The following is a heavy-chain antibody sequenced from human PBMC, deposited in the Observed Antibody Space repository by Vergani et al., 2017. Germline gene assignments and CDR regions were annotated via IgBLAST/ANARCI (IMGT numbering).Heavy chain of an antibody. Sequence: QVQLQESGPGLVQPSQTLSLTCTVSGGSISSGDYYWSWIRQPPGKGLEWIGYIYYSGRTYYNPSLKSRVTISVDTSKNQFSLKLSSVTAADTAVYYCARDSPGGYSYYFDYWGQGTLVTVSS. CDR3: ARDSPGGYSYYFDY. CDR2: IYYSGRT. J-gene: IGHJ4*02. CDR1: GGSISSGDYY. V-gene: IGHV4-30-4*08. D-gene: IGHD3-22*01.